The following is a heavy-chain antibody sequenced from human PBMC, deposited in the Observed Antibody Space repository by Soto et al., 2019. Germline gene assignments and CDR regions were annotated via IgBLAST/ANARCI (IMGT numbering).Heavy chain of an antibody. J-gene: IGHJ4*02. CDR2: ISWNSETI. CDR3: AKDMKWGGMTTIHYFDS. Sequence: EVQLVESGGGLVQPGRSLRLSCAASGFTVDDYAMHWVRQAPGKGLEWVSGISWNSETIDYADSVKCRFTISRDNAKSSLLLQMNSLRHDDTALYYCAKDMKWGGMTTIHYFDSWGQGTLVTVSS. CDR1: GFTVDDYA. V-gene: IGHV3-9*01. D-gene: IGHD4-17*01.